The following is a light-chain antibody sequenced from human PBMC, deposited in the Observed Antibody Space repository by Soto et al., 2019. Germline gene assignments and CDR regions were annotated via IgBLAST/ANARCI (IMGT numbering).Light chain of an antibody. CDR2: GAS. Sequence: EIVMTQSPATRSGSPGERATLSCMASQSVGSSLAWYQRKPGQAPRLLIYGASTRATGIPATFSGSGSGTEFTLTISSLQSEDFAVYYCQQYNSWPLTFGGGTKVDIK. CDR3: QQYNSWPLT. CDR1: QSVGSS. V-gene: IGKV3-15*01. J-gene: IGKJ4*01.